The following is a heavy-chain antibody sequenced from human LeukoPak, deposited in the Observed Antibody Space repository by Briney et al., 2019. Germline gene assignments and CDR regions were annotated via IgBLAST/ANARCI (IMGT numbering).Heavy chain of an antibody. CDR1: GYTFTSYY. Sequence: ASVKVSCKASGYTFTSYYMHWVRQAPGQGLEWMGISNPSGGSTSYAQKFQGRVTITRDMSTSTVYMELSSLRSEDTALYYCARGIAARPFDYWGQGTLVTVSS. CDR2: SNPSGGST. CDR3: ARGIAARPFDY. J-gene: IGHJ4*02. D-gene: IGHD6-6*01. V-gene: IGHV1-46*01.